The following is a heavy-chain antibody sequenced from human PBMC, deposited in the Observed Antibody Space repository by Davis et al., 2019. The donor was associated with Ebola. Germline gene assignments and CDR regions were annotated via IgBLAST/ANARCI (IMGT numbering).Heavy chain of an antibody. CDR2: IWYDGSNK. CDR1: GFTFSSYG. CDR3: AREDKYYYYGMDV. J-gene: IGHJ6*02. V-gene: IGHV3-33*01. Sequence: GESLKISCAASGFTFSSYGMHWVRQAPGKGLEWVAVIWYDGSNKYYADSLKGRFTISRDNSKNTLYLQMNSLRAEDTAVYYCAREDKYYYYGMDVWGQGTTVTVSS.